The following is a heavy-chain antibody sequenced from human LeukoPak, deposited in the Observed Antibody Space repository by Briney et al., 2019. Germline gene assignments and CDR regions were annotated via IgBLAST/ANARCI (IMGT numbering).Heavy chain of an antibody. CDR2: IYYSDGST. CDR1: GGSISSSSYY. Sequence: SETLSLTCTVSGGSISSSSYYWGWIRQPPGKGLEWIGSIYYSDGSTYYNPSLKSRVTISVDTSKNQFSLKLSSVAAADTAVYYCARGRLPNSPFDYWGQGTLVTVSS. CDR3: ARGRLPNSPFDY. J-gene: IGHJ4*02. V-gene: IGHV4-39*07. D-gene: IGHD4-23*01.